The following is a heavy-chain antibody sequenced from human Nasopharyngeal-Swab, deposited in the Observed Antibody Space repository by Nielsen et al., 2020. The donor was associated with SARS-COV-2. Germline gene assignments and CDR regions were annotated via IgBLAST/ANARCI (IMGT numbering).Heavy chain of an antibody. J-gene: IGHJ5*02. D-gene: IGHD3-10*01. V-gene: IGHV3-9*01. CDR2: ISWNSGSI. CDR1: GFTFDDYA. Sequence: SLKISCAASGFTFDDYAMHWVRQAPGKGLEWVSGISWNSGSIGYADSVKGRFTISRDNAKNSLYLQMNSLRAEDTALYYCAKDPNNGELLPGWFDPWGQGTLVTVSP. CDR3: AKDPNNGELLPGWFDP.